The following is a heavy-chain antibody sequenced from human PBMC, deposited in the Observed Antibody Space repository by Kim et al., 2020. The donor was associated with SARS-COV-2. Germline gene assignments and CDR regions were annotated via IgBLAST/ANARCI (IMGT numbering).Heavy chain of an antibody. CDR2: IWYDGSNK. D-gene: IGHD3-22*01. V-gene: IGHV3-33*01. CDR1: GFTFSSYG. J-gene: IGHJ4*02. Sequence: GGSLRLSCAASGFTFSSYGMHWVRQAPGKGLEWVAVIWYDGSNKYYADSVKGRFTISRDNSKNTLYLQMNSLRAEDTAVYYCARGRRSSGIVENFDYWGQGTLVTVSS. CDR3: ARGRRSSGIVENFDY.